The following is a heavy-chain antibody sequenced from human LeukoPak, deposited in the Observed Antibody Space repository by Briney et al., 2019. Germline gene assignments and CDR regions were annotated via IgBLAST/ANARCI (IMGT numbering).Heavy chain of an antibody. J-gene: IGHJ6*02. D-gene: IGHD3-3*01. CDR1: GFXFSSYS. Sequence: GGSLRLSCAASGFXFSSYSINWVRQAPGKGLEWVSSISSSSSYIYYADSVKGRFTISRDNAKNSLYLQMNSLRAEDTAVYYCARDRGLGSSRVVITRGMDVWGQGTTVTVSS. CDR2: ISSSSSYI. V-gene: IGHV3-21*01. CDR3: ARDRGLGSSRVVITRGMDV.